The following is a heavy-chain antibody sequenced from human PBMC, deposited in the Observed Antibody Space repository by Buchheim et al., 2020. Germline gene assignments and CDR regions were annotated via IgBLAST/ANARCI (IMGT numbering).Heavy chain of an antibody. J-gene: IGHJ6*02. CDR3: ARDSPFGAAAGGYYYYYGMDV. CDR1: GFSLSRYW. CDR2: IKEDGSER. D-gene: IGHD6-13*01. Sequence: EGQLMQSGGGLVQPGGSLRLSYASSGFSLSRYWINWVRQAPGRGLEWVANIKEDGSERYYGDFVKGRFAISRDNAKNSLYLQMNSLRAEDTAVYYCARDSPFGAAAGGYYYYYGMDVWGQGTT. V-gene: IGHV3-7*01.